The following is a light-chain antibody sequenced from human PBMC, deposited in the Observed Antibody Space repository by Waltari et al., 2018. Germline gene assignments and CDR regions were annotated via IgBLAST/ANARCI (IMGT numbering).Light chain of an antibody. CDR3: SSYTSSTYPVV. J-gene: IGLJ2*01. CDR2: EVT. Sequence: QSALTQPASVSGSPGQSVTIPCTGTSSDVGGYNYVSWYQQHPGNAPKLMIYEVTHRPSGVSNRFSGSKSGNTASLTISGLQAEDEADYYCSSYTSSTYPVVFGGGTKLTVL. CDR1: SSDVGGYNY. V-gene: IGLV2-14*01.